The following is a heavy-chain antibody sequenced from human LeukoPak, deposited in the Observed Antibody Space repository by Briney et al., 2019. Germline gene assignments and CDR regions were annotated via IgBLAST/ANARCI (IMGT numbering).Heavy chain of an antibody. CDR3: AKDATPGNSVWVYFDC. Sequence: GGSLRLSCAASGFSFKIHAMTWVRQAPGRGLEWVSVIGGPDDTYYADSVKGRFTVSRDDSSNTVFLQMNSLRDEDTAVYYCAKDATPGNSVWVYFDCWGQGTLVTVSS. J-gene: IGHJ4*02. CDR1: GFSFKIHA. D-gene: IGHD7-27*01. CDR2: IGGPDDT. V-gene: IGHV3-23*01.